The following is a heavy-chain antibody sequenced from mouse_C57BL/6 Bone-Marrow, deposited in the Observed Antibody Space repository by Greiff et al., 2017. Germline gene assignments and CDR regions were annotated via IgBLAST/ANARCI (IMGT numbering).Heavy chain of an antibody. CDR1: GYTFTDYN. J-gene: IGHJ2*01. D-gene: IGHD2-5*01. CDR3: ARKRAYYSNYGDY. V-gene: IGHV1-22*01. Sequence: VQLQQSGPELVKPGASVKMSCKASGYTFTDYNMHWVKQSHGKSLEWIGYINPNNGGTSYNQKFKGKATLTVNKSSSTAYMELRSLTSEDSAVYYCARKRAYYSNYGDYWGQGTTLTVSS. CDR2: INPNNGGT.